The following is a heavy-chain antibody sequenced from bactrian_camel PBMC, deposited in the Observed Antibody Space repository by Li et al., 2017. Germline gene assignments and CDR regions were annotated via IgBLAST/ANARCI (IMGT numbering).Heavy chain of an antibody. Sequence: DVQLVESGGDLVQPGGSLRLSCAASGFTFDDYAMAWVRQAPGKGLEWVSGISWSGDSTSYADSVKGQFTISRDNAKNTLYLQMNSLKPEDTAMYYCAAHMRRFHIMDHSWTSQDAYDYWGQGTQVTVS. D-gene: IGHD6*01. CDR3: AAHMRRFHIMDHSWTSQDAYDY. CDR1: GFTFDDYA. J-gene: IGHJ4*01. CDR2: ISWSGDST. V-gene: IGHV3-1*01.